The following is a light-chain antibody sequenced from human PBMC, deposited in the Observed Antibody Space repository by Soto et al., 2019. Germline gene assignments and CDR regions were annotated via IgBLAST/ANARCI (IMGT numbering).Light chain of an antibody. CDR3: SSYTSSNTYV. CDR1: SSDVGGYNY. J-gene: IGLJ1*01. CDR2: DVT. V-gene: IGLV2-14*03. Sequence: QSALTQPASVSGSPGQSITISCTGTSSDVGGYNYVSWYQQHPGKAPKLVIYDVTNRPSGVSNRFSGSKSGNTASLTISGLQAEDEADYYCSSYTSSNTYVFATGTQLTVL.